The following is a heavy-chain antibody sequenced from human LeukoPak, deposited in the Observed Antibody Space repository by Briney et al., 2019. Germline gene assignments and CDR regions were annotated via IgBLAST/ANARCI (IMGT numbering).Heavy chain of an antibody. CDR1: GFTFDDYA. CDR3: AKVRSGMAIFDY. V-gene: IGHV3-9*01. J-gene: IGHJ4*02. Sequence: GRSLRLSCAASGFTFDDYAMPWVRQAPGKGLEWVSGISWNSGSIRYADSVKGRFTISRDNAKNSLYLQMNSLRAEDTALYYCAKVRSGMAIFDYWGQGTLVTVSS. D-gene: IGHD3-10*01. CDR2: ISWNSGSI.